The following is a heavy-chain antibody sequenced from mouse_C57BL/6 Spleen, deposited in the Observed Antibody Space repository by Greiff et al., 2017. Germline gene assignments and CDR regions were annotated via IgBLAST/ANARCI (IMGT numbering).Heavy chain of an antibody. CDR3: ASSCYYGSSYHYAMDY. CDR2: IYPGSGST. D-gene: IGHD1-1*01. V-gene: IGHV1-55*01. Sequence: QVQLQQPGAELVKPGASVKMSCKASGYTFTSYWITWVKQRPGQGLEWIGDIYPGSGSTNYNEKFKSKATLTVDTSSSTAYMQLSSLTSEDSAVYYCASSCYYGSSYHYAMDYWGQGTSVTVSS. CDR1: GYTFTSYW. J-gene: IGHJ4*01.